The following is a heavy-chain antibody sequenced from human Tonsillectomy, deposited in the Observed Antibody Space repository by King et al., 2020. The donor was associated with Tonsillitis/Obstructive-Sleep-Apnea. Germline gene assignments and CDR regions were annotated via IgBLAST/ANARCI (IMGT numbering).Heavy chain of an antibody. CDR1: GFNFDVYG. CDR3: AKWSDTYRGSGALHI. V-gene: IGHV3-30*18. D-gene: IGHD3-3*01. J-gene: IGHJ3*02. Sequence: VQLVQSGGGVVRPGRSLRLYCAASGFNFDVYGMHWVRQAPGEGLEWVAGVSYEGDDKYYADSLKGRFTISRDNSKNTPFLQPNRLRPEDSAMYYCAKWSDTYRGSGALHIWGQGSMVIVSS. CDR2: VSYEGDDK.